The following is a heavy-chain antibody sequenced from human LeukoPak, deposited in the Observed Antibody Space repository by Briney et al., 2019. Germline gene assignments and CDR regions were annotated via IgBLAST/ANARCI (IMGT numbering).Heavy chain of an antibody. J-gene: IGHJ4*02. CDR3: ARLKFLTGYYMTPPPDY. D-gene: IGHD3-9*01. CDR2: INHSGST. CDR1: GGSFSGYY. V-gene: IGHV4-34*01. Sequence: PSETLSLTCAVYGGSFSGYYWSWIRQPPGKGLEWIGEINHSGSTNYNPSLKSRVTISVDTSKNQFSLKLSSVTAADTAVYYCARLKFLTGYYMTPPPDYWGQGTLVTVSS.